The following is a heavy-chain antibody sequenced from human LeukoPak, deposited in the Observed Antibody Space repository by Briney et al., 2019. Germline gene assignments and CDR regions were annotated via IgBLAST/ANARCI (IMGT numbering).Heavy chain of an antibody. CDR3: AKDLNWGGR. V-gene: IGHV3-23*01. CDR2: ISGSGVT. Sequence: GGSLRLSCEASGFTFSSYAMSWVRQAPGKGLEWVSGISGSGVTDYADSVKGRFTISRDNSKNTLYLQMNSLRAEDTAVYYCAKDLNWGGRWGQGTLVTVSS. D-gene: IGHD7-27*01. J-gene: IGHJ4*02. CDR1: GFTFSSYA.